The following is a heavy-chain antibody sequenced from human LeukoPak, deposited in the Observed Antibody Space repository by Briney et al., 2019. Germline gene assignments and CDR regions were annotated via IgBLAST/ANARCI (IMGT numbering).Heavy chain of an antibody. V-gene: IGHV3-33*01. CDR1: GFTFSSYG. J-gene: IGHJ4*02. D-gene: IGHD2-2*01. CDR2: MWYDGSNK. Sequence: GRSLRLSFAASGFTFSSYGMHWVRQAPGKGLEWVAVMWYDGSNKYYADSVKGRFTISRDNSKNTLYLQMNSLRAEDTAVYYCAREGGYCSSTSCSRALDYWGQGTLVTVSS. CDR3: AREGGYCSSTSCSRALDY.